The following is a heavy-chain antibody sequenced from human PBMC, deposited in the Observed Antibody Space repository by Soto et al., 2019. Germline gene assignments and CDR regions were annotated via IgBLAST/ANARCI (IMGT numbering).Heavy chain of an antibody. CDR2: IYSGGST. V-gene: IGHV3-53*01. D-gene: IGHD3-3*01. CDR3: AKDHDDFWSGYPTYFDY. Sequence: GGSLRLSCAASGFTVSSNYMSWVRQAPGKGQEWSSVIYSGGSTYYADSVKGRFTISRDNSKNTLYLQMNSLRAEDTAVYYCAKDHDDFWSGYPTYFDYWGQGTLVTVSS. J-gene: IGHJ4*02. CDR1: GFTVSSNY.